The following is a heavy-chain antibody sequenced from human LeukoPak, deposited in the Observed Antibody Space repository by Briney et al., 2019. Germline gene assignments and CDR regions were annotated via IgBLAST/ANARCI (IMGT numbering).Heavy chain of an antibody. CDR3: AKRLTMARGVSNAFDI. V-gene: IGHV3-30*18. Sequence: GRSLRLSCAASGFTFSNIGMHWVSQAPGKGMEWVAVVLRTGETKYYSDSVEGRFTISRNNSKNTLYLQMNSLRGEDTAVYFCAKRLTMARGVSNAFDIWGQGTMVTVSS. CDR2: VLRTGETK. CDR1: GFTFSNIG. D-gene: IGHD3-10*01. J-gene: IGHJ3*02.